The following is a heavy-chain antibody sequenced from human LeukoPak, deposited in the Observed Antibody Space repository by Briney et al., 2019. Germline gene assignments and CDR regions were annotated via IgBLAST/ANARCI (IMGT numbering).Heavy chain of an antibody. J-gene: IGHJ6*03. CDR1: GGSISSNSYY. CDR3: GYSSSLTYYYYYMDV. CDR2: MFYGGST. D-gene: IGHD6-6*01. Sequence: PSETLSLTCTVSGGSISSNSYYWGWIRQPPGKGLEWIGSMFYGGSTYYNPSLKSRITISVDTSKNQVSLNLSSVTAADTAVYYCGYSSSLTYYYYYMDVWGKGTTVTVSS. V-gene: IGHV4-39*07.